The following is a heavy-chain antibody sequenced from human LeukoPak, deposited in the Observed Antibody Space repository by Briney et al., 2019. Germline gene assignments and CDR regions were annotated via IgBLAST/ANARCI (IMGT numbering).Heavy chain of an antibody. J-gene: IGHJ6*03. CDR1: GFTFSSYE. Sequence: GGSLRLSCAASGFTFSSYEMNWVRQAPGKGLEWVSYISSSGSTIYYADSVKGRFTISRDNAKNSLYLQMNSLRAEDTAVYYCARVKAAAYYYYYMDVWGKGTTVTVS. CDR2: ISSSGSTI. D-gene: IGHD6-13*01. CDR3: ARVKAAAYYYYYMDV. V-gene: IGHV3-48*03.